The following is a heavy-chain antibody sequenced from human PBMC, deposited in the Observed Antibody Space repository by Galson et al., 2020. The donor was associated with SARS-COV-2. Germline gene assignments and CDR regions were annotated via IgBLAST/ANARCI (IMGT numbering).Heavy chain of an antibody. CDR1: GYTLTELS. CDR3: ATSTPHCTNGVCYTNWFDP. V-gene: IGHV1-24*01. J-gene: IGHJ5*02. Sequence: ASVKVSCKVSGYTLTELSMHWVRQAPGKGLEWMGGFDPEAGETIYAQTFQGRVTMTEDTSTDTAYMELSSLRSEDTAVYYCATSTPHCTNGVCYTNWFDPWGQGTLVTVSS. D-gene: IGHD2-8*01. CDR2: FDPEAGET.